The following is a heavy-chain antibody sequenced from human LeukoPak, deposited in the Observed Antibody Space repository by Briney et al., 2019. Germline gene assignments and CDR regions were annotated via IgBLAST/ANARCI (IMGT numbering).Heavy chain of an antibody. Sequence: SETLSLTCTVSGYSISSGYYWCWIRQPPGKGLEWIGSIYHSGSTYYNPSLKSRVTISVDTSKNQFSLKLSSVTAADTAVYYCARDSGTTGEVKFDPWGQGTLVTVSS. D-gene: IGHD3-10*01. V-gene: IGHV4-38-2*02. CDR2: IYHSGST. CDR1: GYSISSGYY. J-gene: IGHJ5*02. CDR3: ARDSGTTGEVKFDP.